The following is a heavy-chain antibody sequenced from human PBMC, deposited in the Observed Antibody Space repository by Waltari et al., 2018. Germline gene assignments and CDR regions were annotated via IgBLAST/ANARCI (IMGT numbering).Heavy chain of an antibody. J-gene: IGHJ4*02. V-gene: IGHV3-74*01. CDR1: GFRISGYW. D-gene: IGHD6-6*01. Sequence: EVQLVESGGGLIQPVGSLRLSCAASGFRISGYWMHWVRLPPGKGLVWVSRIHSDGRSTSYVDSVRGRFTVSRDNAKNTVYLQMNSLRADDTGVYFCARDGLGSSHDYWGQGTLVTVSS. CDR2: IHSDGRST. CDR3: ARDGLGSSHDY.